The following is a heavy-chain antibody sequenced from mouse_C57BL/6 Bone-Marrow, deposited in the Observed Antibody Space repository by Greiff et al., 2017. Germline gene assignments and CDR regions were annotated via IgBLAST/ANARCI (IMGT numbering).Heavy chain of an antibody. J-gene: IGHJ2*01. CDR2: ISSGGSYT. Sequence: EVQVVESGGDLVKPGGSLKLSCAASGFTFSSYGMSWVRPTPDKRLEWVATISSGGSYTYYPDSVKGRFTISRDNAKNTLYLQMSSLKSEDTAMYYCARRGDFDYWGQGTTLTGSS. V-gene: IGHV5-6*01. CDR3: ARRGDFDY. CDR1: GFTFSSYG.